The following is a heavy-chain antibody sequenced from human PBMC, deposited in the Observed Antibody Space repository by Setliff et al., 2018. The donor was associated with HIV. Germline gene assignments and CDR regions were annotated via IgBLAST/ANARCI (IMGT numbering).Heavy chain of an antibody. D-gene: IGHD3-22*01. CDR1: GDSISRFS. J-gene: IGHJ4*02. CDR2: IYTSGST. CDR3: ARHYYTDPFDY. Sequence: SETLSLTCNVSGDSISRFSWSWIRQPPGKGLEWIGRIYTSGSTNYNSSLKSRLTISVDTSKNHFSLKLASVTAADTAVYYCARHYYTDPFDYWGQGTLVTVSS. V-gene: IGHV4-4*08.